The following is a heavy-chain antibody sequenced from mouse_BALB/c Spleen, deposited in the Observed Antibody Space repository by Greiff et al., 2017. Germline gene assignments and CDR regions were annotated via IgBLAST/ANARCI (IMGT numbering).Heavy chain of an antibody. Sequence: VKLQQPGAELVKPGASVKLSCKASGYTFTSYWMHWVKQRPGQGLEWIGEINPSNGRTNYNEKFKSKATLTVDKSSSTAYMQLSSLTSEDSAVYYCARNYGFDYWGQGTTLTVSS. D-gene: IGHD1-1*01. CDR3: ARNYGFDY. V-gene: IGHV1S81*02. CDR1: GYTFTSYW. J-gene: IGHJ2*01. CDR2: INPSNGRT.